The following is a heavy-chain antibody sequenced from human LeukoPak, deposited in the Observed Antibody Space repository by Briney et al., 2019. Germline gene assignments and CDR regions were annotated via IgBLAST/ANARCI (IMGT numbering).Heavy chain of an antibody. J-gene: IGHJ4*02. Sequence: PGGSLRLSCAASGFSFSNYGMHWVRQAPGKGLEWVAVTSSDGINNYYTDSVKGRFTISRDNSKNTLYLQMNSPRAEDTAVYYCAKDSLVVAGHNYWGQGTLVTVSS. V-gene: IGHV3-30*18. CDR1: GFSFSNYG. CDR3: AKDSLVVAGHNY. CDR2: TSSDGINN. D-gene: IGHD6-19*01.